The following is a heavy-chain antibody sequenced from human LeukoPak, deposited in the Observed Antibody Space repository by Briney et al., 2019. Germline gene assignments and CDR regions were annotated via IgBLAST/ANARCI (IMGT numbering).Heavy chain of an antibody. J-gene: IGHJ4*02. CDR3: VRDKYYDCL. Sequence: PGGSLRLSCVASGFTFSDYYMSWIRQAPGKGVEWVSYISSSGNDIYHADSVKGRFTISRDNAKNSLYLQMNSLRAEDTAVYYCVRDKYYDCLWGQGTLVTVSS. V-gene: IGHV3-11*01. CDR1: GFTFSDYY. D-gene: IGHD3-3*01. CDR2: ISSSGNDI.